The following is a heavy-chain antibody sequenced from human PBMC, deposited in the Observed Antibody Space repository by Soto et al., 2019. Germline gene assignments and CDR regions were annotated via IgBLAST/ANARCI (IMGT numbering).Heavy chain of an antibody. Sequence: PSETLSLTCTVSGGSISSYYWSWIRQPPGKGLEWIGYIYYSGSTNYNPSLKSRVTISVDTSKNQFSLKLSSVTAADTAVYYCARDQGGSGWSGYYYYGMDVWGQGTTVTVSS. CDR1: GGSISSYY. CDR3: ARDQGGSGWSGYYYYGMDV. D-gene: IGHD6-19*01. CDR2: IYYSGST. V-gene: IGHV4-59*01. J-gene: IGHJ6*02.